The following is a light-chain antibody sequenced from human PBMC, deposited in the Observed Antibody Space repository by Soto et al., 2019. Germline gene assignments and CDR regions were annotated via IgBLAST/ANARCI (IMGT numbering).Light chain of an antibody. CDR2: KAS. CDR1: QSISNW. V-gene: IGKV1-5*03. J-gene: IGKJ4*01. Sequence: DVQMTQSPSTLSASVGDRVTITCRASQSISNWVAWCQHTPGKAPKLLIYKASSLESGVPSRFSGSGSGTEFTLTISSLQPDDFATYYCQQYNDYSLAFGGGTKVDIK. CDR3: QQYNDYSLA.